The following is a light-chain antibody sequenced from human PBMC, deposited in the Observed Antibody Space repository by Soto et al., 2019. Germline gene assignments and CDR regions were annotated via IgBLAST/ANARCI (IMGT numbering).Light chain of an antibody. CDR1: QTIGSW. CDR3: QQYSSLSA. Sequence: DIRMTQSPSTLSASVADSVIITCRASQTIGSWLAWYQQKPGKVPKLLIHKASSLESGVSSRFSGSGSGTEFTLTIRSLQPDDFATYYCQQYSSLSAFGPGTKVDIK. CDR2: KAS. V-gene: IGKV1-5*03. J-gene: IGKJ3*01.